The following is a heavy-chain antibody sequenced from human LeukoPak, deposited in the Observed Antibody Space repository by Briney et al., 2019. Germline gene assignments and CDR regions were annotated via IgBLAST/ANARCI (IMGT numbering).Heavy chain of an antibody. V-gene: IGHV3-30*02. D-gene: IGHD5-18*01. CDR2: IPYDGSNH. J-gene: IGHJ4*02. CDR3: AKDIRRGYNYGYDQFAY. Sequence: GRSLRLSCATSGFTFSSYGMHWARQAPGKGLEWVAFIPYDGSNHFYADSVKGRFTISRDNSKNTLYLQMNSLRVEDTAVYYCAKDIRRGYNYGYDQFAYWGQGTLVTVSS. CDR1: GFTFSSYG.